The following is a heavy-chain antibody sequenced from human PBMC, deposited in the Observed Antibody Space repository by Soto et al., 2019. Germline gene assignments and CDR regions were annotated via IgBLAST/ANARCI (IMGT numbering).Heavy chain of an antibody. CDR3: ARDSGSYSSWFDP. V-gene: IGHV4-31*03. D-gene: IGHD1-26*01. CDR2: IYYSGST. J-gene: IGHJ5*02. Sequence: QVQLQESGPGLVKPSQTLSLTCTVSGGSISSGGYDWSWIRQHPGKGLEWIGYIYYSGSTYYNPSLKSRVTISVDTSKNQFSLKLSSVTAADTAVYYCARDSGSYSSWFDPWGQGTLVTVSS. CDR1: GGSISSGGYD.